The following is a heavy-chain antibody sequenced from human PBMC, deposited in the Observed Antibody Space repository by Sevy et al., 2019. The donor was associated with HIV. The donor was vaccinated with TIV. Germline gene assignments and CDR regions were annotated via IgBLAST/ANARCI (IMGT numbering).Heavy chain of an antibody. J-gene: IGHJ5*02. Sequence: GGSLRLSCAASGFTLSSYAMHWVRQAPGKGLEWVAVISYDGSNKYYADSVKGRFTISRDNSKKTLYLQMNSLGAEDTAVYYGARDQSDYAGNVRTGWFDPWGQGTLVTVSS. CDR3: ARDQSDYAGNVRTGWFDP. D-gene: IGHD4-17*01. V-gene: IGHV3-30-3*01. CDR2: ISYDGSNK. CDR1: GFTLSSYA.